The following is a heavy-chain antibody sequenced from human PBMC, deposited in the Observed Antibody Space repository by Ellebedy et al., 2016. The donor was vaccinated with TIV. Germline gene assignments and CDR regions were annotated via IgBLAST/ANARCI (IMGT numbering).Heavy chain of an antibody. V-gene: IGHV4-30-2*01. J-gene: IGHJ4*02. CDR3: ARVNVYYALDY. D-gene: IGHD2-2*01. Sequence: MPSETLSLTCTVSGGSISSYSWSWIRQPPGKGLEWIGYIYHSGSTYYNPSLKSRVTISVDRSKNQFSLKLSSVTAADTAVYYCARVNVYYALDYWGQGTLVTVSS. CDR1: GGSISSYS. CDR2: IYHSGST.